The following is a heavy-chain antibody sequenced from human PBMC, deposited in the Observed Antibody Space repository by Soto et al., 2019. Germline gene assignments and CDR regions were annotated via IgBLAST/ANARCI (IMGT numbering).Heavy chain of an antibody. D-gene: IGHD1-7*01. V-gene: IGHV4-30-4*01. Sequence: SETLPLTCTVSGGSIGSGNYYWSWIRQPPGKGLEWIGFMSYSGSTSYNASLKSRVTISVDTSKSQFSLNLSFVTAADTAVYYCATMGTPATGLYYFDNWGQGTLVTVSS. J-gene: IGHJ4*02. CDR2: MSYSGST. CDR3: ATMGTPATGLYYFDN. CDR1: GGSIGSGNYY.